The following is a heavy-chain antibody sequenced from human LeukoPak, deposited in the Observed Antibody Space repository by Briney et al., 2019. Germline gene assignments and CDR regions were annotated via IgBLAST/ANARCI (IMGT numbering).Heavy chain of an antibody. Sequence: SVKVSCKASGGTFSSYTISWVRQAPGQGLEWMGRIIPILGIANYAQKFQGRVTITADKSTSTAYMELSSLRSEDTAAYYCAGQYYYDSSGSYYYYYGMDVWGQGTTVTVSS. V-gene: IGHV1-69*02. J-gene: IGHJ6*02. D-gene: IGHD3-22*01. CDR3: AGQYYYDSSGSYYYYYGMDV. CDR2: IIPILGIA. CDR1: GGTFSSYT.